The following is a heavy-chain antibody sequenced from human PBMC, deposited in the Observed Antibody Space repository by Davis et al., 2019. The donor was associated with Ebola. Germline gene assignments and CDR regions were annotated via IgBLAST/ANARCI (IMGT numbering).Heavy chain of an antibody. CDR1: GGSISSGGYS. Sequence: PSETLSLTCTVSGGSISSGGYSWSWIRQPPGKGLEWIGYIYHSGSTYYNPSLKSRVTISVDRSKNQFSLKLSSVTAADTAVYYCARARDCSGGSCYWAYYGMDVWGQGTTVTVSS. J-gene: IGHJ6*02. D-gene: IGHD2-15*01. CDR3: ARARDCSGGSCYWAYYGMDV. CDR2: IYHSGST. V-gene: IGHV4-30-2*01.